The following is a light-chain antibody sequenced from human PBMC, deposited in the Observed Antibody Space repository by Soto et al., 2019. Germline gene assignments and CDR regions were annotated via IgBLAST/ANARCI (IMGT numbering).Light chain of an antibody. CDR2: EYY. CDR3: QSYDNYNVV. V-gene: IGLV6-57*04. CDR1: SGNIASKY. Sequence: NFMLTQPHSVSESPGKTVTISCTRSSGNIASKYVQWYQQRPGSAPSTVIYEYYERPSGVPDRFSGAIDSSSNSASLTISVLKAEDEADYYCQSYDNYNVVFGGGTKLTVL. J-gene: IGLJ2*01.